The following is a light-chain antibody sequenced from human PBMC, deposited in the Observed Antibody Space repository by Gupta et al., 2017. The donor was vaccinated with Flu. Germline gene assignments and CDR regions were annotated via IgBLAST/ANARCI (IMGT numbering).Light chain of an antibody. CDR2: DAS. Sequence: EIVLTQSPGTLSLSPGERATLSCRASQTFTSSYLAWYQQKPGQAPRLLIYDASNRATGIPDKFRGSGSGTNFTLTISRLEPEDFAVYYCQQYGSSPRTFGQGTQLELK. CDR1: QTFTSSY. V-gene: IGKV3-20*01. J-gene: IGKJ5*01. CDR3: QQYGSSPRT.